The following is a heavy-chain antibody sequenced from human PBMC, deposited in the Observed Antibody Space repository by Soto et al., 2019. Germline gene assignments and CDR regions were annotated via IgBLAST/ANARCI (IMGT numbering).Heavy chain of an antibody. CDR2: MNPNSGNT. CDR1: GYTFTSYD. V-gene: IGHV1-8*01. Sequence: ASVKVSCKASGYTFTSYDINWVRQATGQGLEWMGWMNPNSGNTGYAQKFQGRVTMTRNTSISTAYMELSSLRSEDTATYYCARIVTNIAVAGTHYYYYMDVWGKGTTVTVSS. CDR3: ARIVTNIAVAGTHYYYYMDV. D-gene: IGHD6-19*01. J-gene: IGHJ6*03.